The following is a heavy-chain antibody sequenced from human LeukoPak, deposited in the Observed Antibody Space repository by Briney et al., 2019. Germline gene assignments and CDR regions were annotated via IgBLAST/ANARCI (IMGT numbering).Heavy chain of an antibody. CDR1: GFTFSDYP. V-gene: IGHV3-30*04. CDR2: ISYDASND. D-gene: IGHD2-21*01. J-gene: IGHJ6*03. Sequence: GGSLRLSCAASGFTFSDYPMYWVRQAPGKGLEWVSVISYDASNDFYRDSVRGRFTISRDNARNTGYLQMDTLKPEDTAVYYCARSFGFPFGYMDVWGKGTMVIVSS. CDR3: ARSFGFPFGYMDV.